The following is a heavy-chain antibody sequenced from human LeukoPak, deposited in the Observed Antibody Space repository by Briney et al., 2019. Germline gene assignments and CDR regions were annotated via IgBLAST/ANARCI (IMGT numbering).Heavy chain of an antibody. V-gene: IGHV3-23*01. CDR3: AKDARRSDGWYFFDH. CDR1: GFALSSQA. CDR2: ISDSGDTT. J-gene: IGHJ4*02. D-gene: IGHD6-19*01. Sequence: GGSLRLSCAASGFALSSQAMGWVRQAPGKGLEWVSVISDSGDTTYYADSVKGRFTISRDNSKNTLYLQMNSLRAEDTAIYYCAKDARRSDGWYFFDHWGQGALVTVSS.